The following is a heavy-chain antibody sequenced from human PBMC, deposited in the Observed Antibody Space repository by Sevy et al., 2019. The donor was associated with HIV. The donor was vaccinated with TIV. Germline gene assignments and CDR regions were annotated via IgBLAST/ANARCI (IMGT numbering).Heavy chain of an antibody. V-gene: IGHV3-66*01. CDR1: GFTFSSYG. J-gene: IGHJ4*02. Sequence: GGSLRLSCAASGFTFSSYGMHWVRQAPGKGLEGVSVIYSDGTTYHADSVKDRFTISRDNSKNTLFLEMNSLRAEDTAFYYCARGKSGYGYGLNSWGQGTLVTVSS. CDR3: ARGKSGYGYGLNS. D-gene: IGHD5-18*01. CDR2: IYSDGTT.